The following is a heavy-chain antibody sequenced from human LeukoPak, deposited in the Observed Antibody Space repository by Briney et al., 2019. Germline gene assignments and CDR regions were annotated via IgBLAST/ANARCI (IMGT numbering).Heavy chain of an antibody. V-gene: IGHV4-38-2*02. Sequence: MSSETLSLTCTVSGYSISSGYYWCWIRQPPGKGLEWIGSNYHSGSTYYNPSLKSRATISVATTNNHFSLKLSSVTAADTAVYYCGSILGDYYYYMDVWGKGTTVTVSS. J-gene: IGHJ6*03. CDR3: GSILGDYYYYMDV. CDR1: GYSISSGYY. CDR2: NYHSGST.